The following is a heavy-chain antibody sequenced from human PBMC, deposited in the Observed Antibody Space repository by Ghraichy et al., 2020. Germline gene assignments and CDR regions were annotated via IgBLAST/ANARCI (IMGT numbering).Heavy chain of an antibody. CDR1: GGSISSYY. CDR2: IYYSGST. V-gene: IGHV4-59*01. J-gene: IGHJ4*02. D-gene: IGHD3-22*01. Sequence: ESLNISCTVSGGSISSYYWSWIRQPPGKGLEWIGYIYYSGSTNYNPSLKSRVTISVDTSKNQFSLKLSSVTAADTAVYYCASYSGYYPHYFDYWGQGTLVTVSS. CDR3: ASYSGYYPHYFDY.